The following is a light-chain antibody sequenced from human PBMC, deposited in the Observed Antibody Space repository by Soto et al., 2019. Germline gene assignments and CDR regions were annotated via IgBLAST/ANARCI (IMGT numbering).Light chain of an antibody. CDR3: EQSYLTPWT. Sequence: DIQMTQSPSSLSASVGDRVTITCRASQSISSYLNWYQQKPGKAPKLLIYAASSLQSGVPSRFSGSGSGTDFTLTISSLQPEDYATYYCEQSYLTPWTFGQRTKV. J-gene: IGKJ1*01. CDR1: QSISSY. V-gene: IGKV1-39*01. CDR2: AAS.